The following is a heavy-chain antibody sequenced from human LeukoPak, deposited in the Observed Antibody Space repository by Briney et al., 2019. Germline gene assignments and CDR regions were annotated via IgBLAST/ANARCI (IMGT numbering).Heavy chain of an antibody. CDR1: GFTLSSYS. Sequence: GGSLRLSCAGSGFTLSSYSMDWVRQAPGKGLEWVSSISSSSSYIYYADSVKGRFTISRDNAKNSLYLQMNSLRAEDTAVYYCARRVIVVGLDYWGQGTLVTVSS. J-gene: IGHJ4*02. D-gene: IGHD3-22*01. CDR3: ARRVIVVGLDY. CDR2: ISSSSSYI. V-gene: IGHV3-21*01.